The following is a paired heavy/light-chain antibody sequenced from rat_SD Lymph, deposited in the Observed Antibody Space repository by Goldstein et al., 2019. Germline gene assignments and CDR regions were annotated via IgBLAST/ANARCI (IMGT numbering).Heavy chain of an antibody. Sequence: QVQLQQSGTELVKPASSVKISCKASGYTFTSNYMHWIRQQPGNGLEWIGWIYPGNGNTKYNQKFDGKATLTADKSSSTAYMQLSSLTSEDSAVYFCARARGTRGGYSESPDYWGQGVMVTVSS. D-gene: IGHD1-11*01. CDR1: GYTFTSNY. CDR2: IYPGNGNT. J-gene: IGHJ2*01. V-gene: IGHV1-24*01. CDR3: ARARGTRGGYSESPDY.
Light chain of an antibody. CDR1: QDIGNY. J-gene: IGKJ4*01. V-gene: IGKV14S14*01. CDR2: GAT. CDR3: LQSIQYPFT. Sequence: DIQMTQSPSSLSASLGDRVTITCRASQDIGNYLTWFQQKPGKSPRRMIYGATNLAAGVPSRFSGSRSGSDYSLTISSLESEDVADYHCLQSIQYPFTFGSGTKLEIK.